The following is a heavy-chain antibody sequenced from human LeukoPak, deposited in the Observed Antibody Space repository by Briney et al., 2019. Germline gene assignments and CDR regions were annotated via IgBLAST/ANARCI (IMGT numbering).Heavy chain of an antibody. CDR1: GFSLNTSGVG. CDR2: IYWDDDK. CDR3: AHRRQYYDSSGYYYDDS. J-gene: IGHJ4*02. V-gene: IGHV2-5*02. D-gene: IGHD3-22*01. Sequence: ESGPTLVKPTQTLTPTCTFSGFSLNTSGVGVGWIRQPPGKALEWLALIYWDDDKRYSPSLKSRLTITKDTSKNQVVLTMTNMDPVDTATYYCAHRRQYYDSSGYYYDDSWGQGTLVTVSS.